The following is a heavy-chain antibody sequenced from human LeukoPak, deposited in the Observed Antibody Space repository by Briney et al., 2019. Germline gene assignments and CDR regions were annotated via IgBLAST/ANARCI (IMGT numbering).Heavy chain of an antibody. CDR1: RFTFISYG. V-gene: IGHV3-23*01. CDR3: AELGITMIGGV. D-gene: IGHD3-10*02. Sequence: GGSLRLSCAASRFTFISYGMSWVRQAPGKGLEWVSAISGSGGSSFYADSVKGRFTISRDNSKNTLYLQMNSLRAEDTAVYYCAELGITMIGGVWGKGTTVTISS. J-gene: IGHJ6*04. CDR2: ISGSGGSS.